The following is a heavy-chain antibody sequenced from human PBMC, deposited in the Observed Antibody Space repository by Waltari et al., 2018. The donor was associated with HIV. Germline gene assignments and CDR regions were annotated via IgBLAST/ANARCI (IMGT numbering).Heavy chain of an antibody. J-gene: IGHJ4*02. CDR3: ARAADYGDYGAVVHFDY. CDR2: ISHSGST. V-gene: IGHV4-38-2*02. Sequence: QVQLQESGPGLVKPSETLSLICSVSGYSIESGYYWAWIRQPPGKGLEWIGSISHSGSTYYNPSLKYRVTVSVDTSKNQFSLKLRPVTAADTAVYYCARAADYGDYGAVVHFDYWGQGSLVTVSS. D-gene: IGHD4-17*01. CDR1: GYSIESGYY.